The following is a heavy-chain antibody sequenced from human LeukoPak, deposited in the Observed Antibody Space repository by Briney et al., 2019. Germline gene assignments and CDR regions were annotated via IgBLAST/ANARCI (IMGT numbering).Heavy chain of an antibody. CDR1: GFTFRSYS. CDR3: AREGYGCGPTLGY. Sequence: PGRSLRLSCAASGFTFRSYSMHWVRQPPGKGLEWVSYISSSSSPTTISYANSVKGRFTISRDNAKNSLFLQMISLRDEDTAVYYCAREGYGCGPTLGYWGQGSLVTVSS. J-gene: IGHJ4*02. V-gene: IGHV3-48*02. D-gene: IGHD5-18*01. CDR2: ISSSSSPTTI.